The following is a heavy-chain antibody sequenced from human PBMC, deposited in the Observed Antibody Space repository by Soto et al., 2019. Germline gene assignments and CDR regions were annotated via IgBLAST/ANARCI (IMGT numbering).Heavy chain of an antibody. D-gene: IGHD5-18*01. CDR2: ISYDGSNK. J-gene: IGHJ6*02. V-gene: IGHV3-30-3*01. Sequence: GGSLRLSCAASGFTFSSYAMHWVRQAPGKGLEWVAVISYDGSNKYYADSVKGRFTISRDNSKNTLYLQMNSLRAEDTAVYYCARDLGPDTAMGPSDYYGMDVWGQGTTVTVSS. CDR3: ARDLGPDTAMGPSDYYGMDV. CDR1: GFTFSSYA.